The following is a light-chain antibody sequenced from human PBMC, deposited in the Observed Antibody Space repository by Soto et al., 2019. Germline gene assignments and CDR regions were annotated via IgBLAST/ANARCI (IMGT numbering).Light chain of an antibody. V-gene: IGLV1-44*01. CDR3: AAWDDSLNARGV. CDR1: RSNIGNNA. CDR2: NNN. Sequence: QSVLTQPPSASGTPGQRVTISCSGSRSNIGNNAVSWYQQLPGTAPKLLIYNNNQRPSGVPDRFSGSKSGTSASLAISGLQSEDEADYYGAAWDDSLNARGVFGGGTKVTVL. J-gene: IGLJ3*02.